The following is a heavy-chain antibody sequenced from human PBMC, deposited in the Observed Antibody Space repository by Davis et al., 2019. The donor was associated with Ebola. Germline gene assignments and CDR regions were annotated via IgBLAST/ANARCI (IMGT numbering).Heavy chain of an antibody. CDR2: IRSKGYGGKT. CDR3: TRDLKQPPPSYYYGMDV. J-gene: IGHJ6*02. D-gene: IGHD6-13*01. CDR1: GFTFGAFA. V-gene: IGHV3-49*04. Sequence: PGRSLRLSCTASGFTFGAFAINWVRQAPGKGLEWVGFIRSKGYGGKTQYAASVKGRVTILRDDSKGIAYLQVNTVKTEDTAVYYCTRDLKQPPPSYYYGMDVWGQGTTVTVSS.